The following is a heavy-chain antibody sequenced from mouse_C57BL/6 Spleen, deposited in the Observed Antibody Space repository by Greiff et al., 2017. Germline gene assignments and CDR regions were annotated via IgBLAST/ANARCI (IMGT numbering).Heavy chain of an antibody. CDR1: GFTFSSYA. CDR2: ISDGGSYT. Sequence: EVHLVESGGGLVKPGGSLKLSCAASGFTFSSYAMSWVRQTPEKRLEWVATISDGGSYTYYPDNVKGRFTISRDNAKNSLYLQMSQLKSEDTAMYYCAREDFDVWGTGTTVTVSS. CDR3: AREDFDV. V-gene: IGHV5-4*01. J-gene: IGHJ1*03.